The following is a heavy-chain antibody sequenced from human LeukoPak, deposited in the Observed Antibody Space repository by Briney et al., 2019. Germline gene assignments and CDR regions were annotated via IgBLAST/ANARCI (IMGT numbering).Heavy chain of an antibody. CDR2: INAGNGNK. J-gene: IGHJ5*02. CDR1: GYTFTSYA. D-gene: IGHD3-10*01. V-gene: IGHV1-3*03. CDR3: ARGREFGYWFDP. Sequence: ASVKVSCKASGYTFTSYAMNWVRQAPGQRLEWMGWINAGNGNKKYSQEFQGRVTITRDTSASTAYMELSSLRSEDMAVYYCARGREFGYWFDPWGQGTLVTVSS.